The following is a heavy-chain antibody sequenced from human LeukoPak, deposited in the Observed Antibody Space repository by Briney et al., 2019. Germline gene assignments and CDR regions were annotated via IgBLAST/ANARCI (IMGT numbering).Heavy chain of an antibody. CDR1: GFTFSSYA. J-gene: IGHJ3*02. V-gene: IGHV3-23*01. CDR2: ISGSGGGT. CDR3: AKMRFGDDVFDI. D-gene: IGHD3-10*01. Sequence: GGSLRLSCAASGFTFSSYAMSWVRQAPGKGLEWVSAISGSGGGTYYADSVKGRFTISRDNSMHTQYLQMNSLRVEDTAVYYCAKMRFGDDVFDIWGQGTMVTVSS.